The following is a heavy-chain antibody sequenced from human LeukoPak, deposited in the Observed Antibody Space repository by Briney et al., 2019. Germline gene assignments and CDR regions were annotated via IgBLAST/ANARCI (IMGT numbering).Heavy chain of an antibody. CDR3: ARTWQWLPFDY. Sequence: SETLSLXCTVSGGTNSSYYWRWIRQPAGKGLEWIGRIYISGSTNYNPSLKSRVTMSVDTSKNQFSLKLSSVTAADTAVYYCARTWQWLPFDYWGQGTLVTVSS. V-gene: IGHV4-4*07. J-gene: IGHJ4*02. CDR2: IYISGST. CDR1: GGTNSSYY. D-gene: IGHD6-19*01.